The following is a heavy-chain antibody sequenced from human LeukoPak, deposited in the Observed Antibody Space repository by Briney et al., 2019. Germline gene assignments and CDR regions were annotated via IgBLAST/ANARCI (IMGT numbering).Heavy chain of an antibody. D-gene: IGHD3-10*01. Sequence: SETLSLTCTVSGGSISSGSYYWSWIRQPAGKGLEWIGRIYTSGSTNYNPSLKSRVTISVDTSKNQFSLKLGSVTAADTAVYYCARVYGSGSYYNGYYYYYVDVWGKGTTVTISS. CDR2: IYTSGST. V-gene: IGHV4-61*02. J-gene: IGHJ6*03. CDR1: GGSISSGSYY. CDR3: ARVYGSGSYYNGYYYYYVDV.